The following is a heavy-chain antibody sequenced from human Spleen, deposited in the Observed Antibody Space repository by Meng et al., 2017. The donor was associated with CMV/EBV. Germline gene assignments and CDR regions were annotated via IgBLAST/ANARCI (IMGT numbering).Heavy chain of an antibody. J-gene: IGHJ6*02. CDR2: INPSGGST. Sequence: ASVKVSCKASGYSFTSYYMHWVRQAPGQGLEWIGIINPSGGSTRYTQNFQGRVTMTRDTSTSTVYMELSSLRSEDTAVYYCARKSYYYFGMDVWGQGTLVTVSS. V-gene: IGHV1-46*01. CDR1: GYSFTSYY. CDR3: ARKSYYYFGMDV.